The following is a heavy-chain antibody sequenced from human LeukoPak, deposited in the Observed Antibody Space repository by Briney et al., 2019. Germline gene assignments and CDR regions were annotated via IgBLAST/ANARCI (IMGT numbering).Heavy chain of an antibody. D-gene: IGHD4-17*01. CDR1: GFTFSDYY. Sequence: GGSLRLSCAASGFTFSDYYMSWIRQAPGKGLEWVSYISSSSSYTNYADSVKGRFTISRDNAKNSLYLQMNSLRAEDTAVYYCARGPSVLTTEDYWGQGTLVTVSS. J-gene: IGHJ4*02. V-gene: IGHV3-11*03. CDR3: ARGPSVLTTEDY. CDR2: ISSSSSYT.